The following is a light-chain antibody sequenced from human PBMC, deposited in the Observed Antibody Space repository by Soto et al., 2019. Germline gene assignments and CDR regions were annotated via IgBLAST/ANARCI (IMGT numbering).Light chain of an antibody. CDR3: CSSAGYSSFV. CDR2: EGS. CDR1: SSDVGGYNL. J-gene: IGLJ1*01. V-gene: IGLV2-23*03. Sequence: QSALTQPASVSGSPGQSITISCIGTSSDVGGYNLVSWYQQHPGKAPKVIISEGSQRPSGLSNRFSGSKSGNTASLTISGLQAEDETDYYCCSSAGYSSFVFGSGTKVTVL.